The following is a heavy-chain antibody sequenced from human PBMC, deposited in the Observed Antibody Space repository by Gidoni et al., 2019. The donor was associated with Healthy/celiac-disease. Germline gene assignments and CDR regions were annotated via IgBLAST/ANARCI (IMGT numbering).Heavy chain of an antibody. D-gene: IGHD6-19*01. CDR3: TRDRSRIAVAGRTAPYGMDV. CDR2: IRSKAYGGTT. Sequence: EVQLVESGGGLVKPGRSLRLSCTASGFTLGAYAMSWFRQAPGKGLEWVGFIRSKAYGGTTEYAASVKGRFTISRDDSKSIAYLQMNSLKTEDTAVYYCTRDRSRIAVAGRTAPYGMDVWGQGTTVTVSS. J-gene: IGHJ6*02. V-gene: IGHV3-49*05. CDR1: GFTLGAYA.